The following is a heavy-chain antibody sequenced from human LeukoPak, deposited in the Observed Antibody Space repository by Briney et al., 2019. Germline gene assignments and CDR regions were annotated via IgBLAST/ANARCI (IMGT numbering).Heavy chain of an antibody. D-gene: IGHD6-19*01. CDR1: GXPVSSSY. J-gene: IGHJ4*02. CDR2: IYGGGDK. Sequence: GRSLRLPCTASGXPVSSSYMTWVRQAPGKGLQWVSLIYGGGDKFYSDSAKGRFTISRHNLENTLYLQMNNLRAEDTAVYYCARVGVGTVAGNYFDDWGQGTLVTVSS. CDR3: ARVGVGTVAGNYFDD. V-gene: IGHV3-53*04.